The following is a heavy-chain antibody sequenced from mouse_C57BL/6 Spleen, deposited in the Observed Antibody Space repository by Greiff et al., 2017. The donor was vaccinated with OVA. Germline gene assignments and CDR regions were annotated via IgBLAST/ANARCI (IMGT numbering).Heavy chain of an antibody. CDR3: ARSGVPYAMDY. CDR2: ISSGSSTI. CDR1: GFTFSDYW. D-gene: IGHD3-1*01. V-gene: IGHV5-17*01. J-gene: IGHJ4*01. Sequence: EVKLVESGGGLVKPGGSLKLSCAASGFTFSDYWMHWVRQGPEKGLEWVAYISSGSSTIYYADTVKGRFTISRDNAKNTLFLQMTSLRSEDTAMYYCARSGVPYAMDYWGQGTSVTVSS.